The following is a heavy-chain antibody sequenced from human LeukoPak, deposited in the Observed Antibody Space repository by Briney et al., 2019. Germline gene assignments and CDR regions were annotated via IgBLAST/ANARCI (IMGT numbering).Heavy chain of an antibody. CDR2: INPNRGGT. CDR3: ARVRYCGGDCDSDKKWAFDI. D-gene: IGHD2-21*02. V-gene: IGHV1-2*06. Sequence: GASVKVSCKASGYTFTGYYMHWVRQAPGQGLEWMGRINPNRGGTNYAQKFQCRVTMTRDTSISTAYMELSRLRSDDTAVYYCARVRYCGGDCDSDKKWAFDIWGQGTMVTVSS. J-gene: IGHJ3*02. CDR1: GYTFTGYY.